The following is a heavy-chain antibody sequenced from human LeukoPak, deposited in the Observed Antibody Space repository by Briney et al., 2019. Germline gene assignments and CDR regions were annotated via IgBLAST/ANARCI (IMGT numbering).Heavy chain of an antibody. CDR3: ARHSRPGYGDYENAFDI. CDR2: FYDSGST. CDR1: GFTFSSYY. V-gene: IGHV4-39*01. J-gene: IGHJ3*02. D-gene: IGHD5-12*01. Sequence: GSLRLSCAASGFTFSSYYMNWIRQPPGKGLEWIGNFYDSGSTWYNPSLKSRVTISGDTSKNQFSLKLTSVTAADTAVYYCARHSRPGYGDYENAFDIWGQGTMVTVSS.